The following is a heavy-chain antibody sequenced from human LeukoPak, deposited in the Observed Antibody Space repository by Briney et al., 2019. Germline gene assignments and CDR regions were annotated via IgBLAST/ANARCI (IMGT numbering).Heavy chain of an antibody. V-gene: IGHV3-74*01. D-gene: IGHD2-15*01. CDR2: INSDGSIT. CDR3: ARSCSGGSCSQMGTLH. CDR1: GFTFSSYW. Sequence: GSLRLSCAASGFTFSSYWKHWVRQAPGKGLVWVSRINSDGSITSYADSVKGRFTISRDNAKSTLYLQMNSLRAEDTAVYYCARSCSGGSCSQMGTLHWGQGTLVTVSS. J-gene: IGHJ4*02.